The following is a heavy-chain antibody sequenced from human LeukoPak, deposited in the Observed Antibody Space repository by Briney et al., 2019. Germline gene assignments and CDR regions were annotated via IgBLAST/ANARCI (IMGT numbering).Heavy chain of an antibody. CDR3: ARGGNCSGGTCSSFPGASFEY. V-gene: IGHV4-59*11. D-gene: IGHD2-15*01. Sequence: SETLSLTRTVSGGSISGHYWSWIRQPPGKGLEWIGFIHYSGSTYYHPSLNSRVTMSIDTSNNQFSLKLSSVTAADTAIYYCARGGNCSGGTCSSFPGASFEYWGPGTLVTVSS. CDR1: GGSISGHY. J-gene: IGHJ4*02. CDR2: IHYSGST.